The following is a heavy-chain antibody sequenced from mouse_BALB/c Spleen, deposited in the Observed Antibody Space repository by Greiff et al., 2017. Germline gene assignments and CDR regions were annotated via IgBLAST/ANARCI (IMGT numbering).Heavy chain of an antibody. CDR3: ARDLYYYGSSYFDY. CDR2: ISSGGST. Sequence: EVQGVESGGGLVKPGGSLKLSCAASGFTFSSYAMSWVRQTPEKRLEWVASISSGGSTYYPDSVKGRFTISRDNARNILYLQMSSLRSEDTAMYYCARDLYYYGSSYFDYWGQGTTLTVSS. D-gene: IGHD1-1*01. V-gene: IGHV5-6-5*01. CDR1: GFTFSSYA. J-gene: IGHJ2*01.